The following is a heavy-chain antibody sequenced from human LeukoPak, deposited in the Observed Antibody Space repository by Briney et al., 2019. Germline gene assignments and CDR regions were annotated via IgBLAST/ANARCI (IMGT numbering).Heavy chain of an antibody. CDR2: IWYDGSNK. CDR3: AKDYRYFDSSGYSAFDY. V-gene: IGHV3-33*06. Sequence: GGSLRLSCAASGFTFSSYGMHWVRQAPGKGLEGVAVIWYDGSNKYYAVSVKGRFTISRDNSENTLYLQMNSLRAEDTAVYYCAKDYRYFDSSGYSAFDYWGQGTLVTVSS. D-gene: IGHD3-22*01. J-gene: IGHJ4*02. CDR1: GFTFSSYG.